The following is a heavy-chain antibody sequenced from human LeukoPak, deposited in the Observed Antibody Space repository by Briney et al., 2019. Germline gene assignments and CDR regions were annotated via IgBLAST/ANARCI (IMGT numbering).Heavy chain of an antibody. V-gene: IGHV4-59*01. D-gene: IGHD2-2*01. Sequence: SETLSLTCTVSGGSISSYYWSWIRPPPGKGLEWIGYIYYSGSTNYNPSLKSRVTISVDTSKNQFSLKLSSVIAADTAVYYCARTTEGYCSSASCFGFSYSYYMDVWGQGTLVTVSS. J-gene: IGHJ6*03. CDR1: GGSISSYY. CDR3: ARTTEGYCSSASCFGFSYSYYMDV. CDR2: IYYSGST.